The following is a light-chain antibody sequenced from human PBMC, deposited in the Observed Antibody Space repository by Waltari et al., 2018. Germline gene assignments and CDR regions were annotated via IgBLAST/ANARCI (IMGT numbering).Light chain of an antibody. V-gene: IGLV1-44*01. J-gene: IGLJ2*01. CDR2: SNI. Sequence: QSVLTQPPSVSGTPGQRVSISCSGSSSNIGSKSVNWYQQVPGTAPKLLIYSNIQRPSGVPDRCSGSKSGTSASLAISGLQSEDEADYYCATWDDSLNGLFGGGTRLTVL. CDR1: SSNIGSKS. CDR3: ATWDDSLNGL.